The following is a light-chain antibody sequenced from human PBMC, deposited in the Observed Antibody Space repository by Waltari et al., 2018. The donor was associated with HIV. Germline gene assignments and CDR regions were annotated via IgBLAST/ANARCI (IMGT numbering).Light chain of an antibody. CDR3: AAWDDRLSGWV. Sequence: QSVLTQPPSASGTPGQRVTISCSGSSSNIGRNYVYWYQQLPRTAPKLLIHRNNQRPSGVPDRFSGSKSGTSVSLAISRLRSEDEADYYCAAWDDRLSGWVFGGGTKLTV. CDR1: SSNIGRNY. V-gene: IGLV1-47*01. J-gene: IGLJ3*02. CDR2: RNN.